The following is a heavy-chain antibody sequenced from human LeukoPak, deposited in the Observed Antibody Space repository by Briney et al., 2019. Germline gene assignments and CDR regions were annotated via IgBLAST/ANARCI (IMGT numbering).Heavy chain of an antibody. CDR2: INPNSGGT. Sequence: GASVKVSCKASGYTFTGYYMHWVRQAPGQGLEWMGWINPNSGGTNYAQKFQGRVTMTSDASISTAYMELSRLRSDDTAVYYCARDRDFWSGTSPFHVWGQGTMVAVSS. D-gene: IGHD3-3*01. CDR1: GYTFTGYY. J-gene: IGHJ3*01. V-gene: IGHV1-2*02. CDR3: ARDRDFWSGTSPFHV.